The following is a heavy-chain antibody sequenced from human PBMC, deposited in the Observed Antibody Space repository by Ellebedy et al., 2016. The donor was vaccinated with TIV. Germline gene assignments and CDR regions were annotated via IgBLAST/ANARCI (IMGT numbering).Heavy chain of an antibody. CDR1: GGSVSPFY. Sequence: MPSETLSLTCTVSGGSVSPFYWNWIRQPPGKGLEWMGDIYYTGLTNYNPSLNNRVIISVATSKNEVSLRLSAVTAADTAVYYCARRTSSFGLGFYYGMDVWGQGTTVTVS. CDR2: IYYTGLT. J-gene: IGHJ6*01. D-gene: IGHD3-10*01. V-gene: IGHV4-59*08. CDR3: ARRTSSFGLGFYYGMDV.